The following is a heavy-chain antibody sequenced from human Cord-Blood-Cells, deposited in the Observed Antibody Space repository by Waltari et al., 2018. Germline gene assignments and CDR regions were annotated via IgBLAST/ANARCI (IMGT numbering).Heavy chain of an antibody. Sequence: QVQLQQWGAGLLKPSETLSLTCAVYGGSFSGYYWSWIRQPPGKGLEWIGEINHSGSTNYNPSLTSRFTISVDTSKNQFSLKLSSVTAADTAVYYCARGLRRLYYYYYMDVWGKGTTVTVSS. CDR1: GGSFSGYY. CDR3: ARGLRRLYYYYYMDV. J-gene: IGHJ6*03. D-gene: IGHD4-17*01. V-gene: IGHV4-34*01. CDR2: INHSGST.